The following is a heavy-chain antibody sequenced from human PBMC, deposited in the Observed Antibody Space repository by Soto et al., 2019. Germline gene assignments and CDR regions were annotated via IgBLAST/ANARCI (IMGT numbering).Heavy chain of an antibody. J-gene: IGHJ4*02. D-gene: IGHD2-2*01. CDR1: GGTFSSYA. V-gene: IGHV1-69*01. Sequence: QVQLVQSGAEVKKPGSSVKVSCKASGGTFSSYAISWVRQAPGQGLEWMGGIIPIFGTANYAQKFQGRVTITADESTSTAYMELSSLRSEDTAVYYCARVKDIVVVPDAREGYYFDYWGQGTLVTVSS. CDR2: IIPIFGTA. CDR3: ARVKDIVVVPDAREGYYFDY.